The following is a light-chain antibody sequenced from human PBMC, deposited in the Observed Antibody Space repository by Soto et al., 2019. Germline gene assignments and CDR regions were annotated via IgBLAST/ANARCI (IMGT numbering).Light chain of an antibody. CDR2: MTS. CDR1: QSIGSW. CDR3: QQYVGHST. V-gene: IGKV1-5*03. Sequence: DIQMTQSPSTLSASVGDRVTITCRASQSIGSWLAWYQQKPGKAPKLLIYMTSTLESGVPSRFSGSGSGTEFRLTISSLQPDDLATYYCQQYVGHSTFGQGTKVEI. J-gene: IGKJ1*01.